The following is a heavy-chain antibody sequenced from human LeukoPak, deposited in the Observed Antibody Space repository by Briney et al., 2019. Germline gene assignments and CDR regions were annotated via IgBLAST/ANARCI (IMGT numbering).Heavy chain of an antibody. Sequence: PSETLSLTCAVYAGSSTGYYWTWIRQPPGKGLEWIGEIDQSGSTNYNPSLKSRVILSVDTSKNQFSLKIISITAADTAVYYCARSYKASPLFNSIDSWGQGTLVTVSS. J-gene: IGHJ4*02. V-gene: IGHV4-34*01. CDR2: IDQSGST. CDR1: AGSSTGYY. D-gene: IGHD2-2*02. CDR3: ARSYKASPLFNSIDS.